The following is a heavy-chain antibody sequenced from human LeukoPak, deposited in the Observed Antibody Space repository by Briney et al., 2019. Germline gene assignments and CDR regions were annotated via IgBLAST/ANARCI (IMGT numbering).Heavy chain of an antibody. J-gene: IGHJ4*02. Sequence: ASVKVSCKASGYTFTAYYIHWVRQAPGQGLEWMGWINPNSGGTNYAQKFQGRVTMTRDTSTSSSYMELSSLTSDDAAVYYCARALYNWNDVGYDYWGQGTLVTVSS. CDR1: GYTFTAYY. CDR3: ARALYNWNDVGYDY. D-gene: IGHD1-1*01. V-gene: IGHV1-2*02. CDR2: INPNSGGT.